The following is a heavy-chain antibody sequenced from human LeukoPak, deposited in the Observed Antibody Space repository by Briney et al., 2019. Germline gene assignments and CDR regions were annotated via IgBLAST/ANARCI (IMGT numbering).Heavy chain of an antibody. CDR3: VKLGLGELFDLTWFDP. D-gene: IGHD3-10*01. CDR2: TSGSGRST. V-gene: IGHV3-23*01. J-gene: IGHJ5*02. CDR1: GFTFRSYA. Sequence: GGSLRLSCSASGFTFRSYAMSWVRQAPGKGLEWVSGTSGSGRSTNYADPVKGRFIIYRDNSKNTLYLQMNSLRAEDTAVYSCVKLGLGELFDLTWFDPWGQGTLVTVSS.